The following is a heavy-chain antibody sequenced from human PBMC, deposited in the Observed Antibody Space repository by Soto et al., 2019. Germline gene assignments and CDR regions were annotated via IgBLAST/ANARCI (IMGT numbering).Heavy chain of an antibody. D-gene: IGHD4-17*01. V-gene: IGHV4-34*01. CDR2: IHQRGTT. CDR3: ANDYGDYRNDAFDI. CDR1: CRLYTDYY. J-gene: IGHJ3*02. Sequence: SVTLSLTCAVDCRLYTDYYWSSIRESSGGGLEWIGEIHQRGTTNYNPSDKSRDTITLDRSKNQFTLRLSSMTAADAAVYYCANDYGDYRNDAFDIWSPGTRVT.